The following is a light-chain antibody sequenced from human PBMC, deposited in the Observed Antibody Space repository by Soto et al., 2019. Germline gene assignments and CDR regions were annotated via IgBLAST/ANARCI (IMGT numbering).Light chain of an antibody. J-gene: IGKJ1*01. CDR1: QSVSSNY. CDR2: GAS. Sequence: ENVLTQSPGTLSLSPGERATLSRRASQSVSSNYVAWYQQKPGQAPRLLVYGASGRATGIPDRFSGSGSGTDFTLTISRLEPEDFAVYYCQQYGSSRWTFGQGTKVEIK. CDR3: QQYGSSRWT. V-gene: IGKV3-20*01.